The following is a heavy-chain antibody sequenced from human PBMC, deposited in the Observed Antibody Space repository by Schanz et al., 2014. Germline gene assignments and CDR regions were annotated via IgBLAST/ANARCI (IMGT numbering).Heavy chain of an antibody. CDR2: ISSSGSYI. CDR1: GFTFSSYA. J-gene: IGHJ6*02. Sequence: VQLVESGGGLVKPGGSLRLSCAASGFTFSSYAMHWFRQPAGKGLEWVSSISSSGSYIHYADSVKGRFTISRDNAKNTLYLQMNSLSADDTAVFYCAKGMRYCSGGTCYDYYYYGLDVWGQGTTVTVSS. D-gene: IGHD2-15*01. V-gene: IGHV3-21*04. CDR3: AKGMRYCSGGTCYDYYYYGLDV.